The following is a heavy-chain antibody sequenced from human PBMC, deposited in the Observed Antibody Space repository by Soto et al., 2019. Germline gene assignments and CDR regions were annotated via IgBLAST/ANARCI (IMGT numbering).Heavy chain of an antibody. CDR2: IDPSDSYT. J-gene: IGHJ4*02. Sequence: GESLKISCKGSGYSFTTYWINWVRQMPGKGLEWMGRIDPSDSYTNYSPSFQGHVTISADKSISTAYLQWSSLKASDTAVYYCARRQGDNYFDYWGQGIMVTVSS. V-gene: IGHV5-10-1*01. CDR3: ARRQGDNYFDY. CDR1: GYSFTTYW. D-gene: IGHD2-21*02.